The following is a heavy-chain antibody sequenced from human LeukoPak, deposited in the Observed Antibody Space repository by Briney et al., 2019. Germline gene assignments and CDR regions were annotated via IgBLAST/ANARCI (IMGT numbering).Heavy chain of an antibody. D-gene: IGHD3-22*01. CDR1: GGSISSYY. Sequence: SETLSLTCTVSGGSISSYYWSWIRQPPGKGLEWIGYIYYSGSTNYNPSLKSRVTISVDTSKNQFSLRLSSVTAADTAVYYCARDSNYYDSSGYRYYFDYWGQGTLVTVSS. V-gene: IGHV4-59*01. CDR2: IYYSGST. CDR3: ARDSNYYDSSGYRYYFDY. J-gene: IGHJ4*02.